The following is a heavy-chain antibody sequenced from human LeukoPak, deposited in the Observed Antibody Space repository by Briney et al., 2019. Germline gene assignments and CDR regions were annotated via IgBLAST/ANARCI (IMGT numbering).Heavy chain of an antibody. CDR1: GSSFTSYW. Sequence: GESLKISCKGSGSSFTSYWIGWVRQMPGKGLEWMGIIYPGDSDTRYSPSFQGQVTISADKSISTAYLQWSSLKASDTAMYYCAVLGYCSSTSCYDGMDVWGRGTTVTVSS. CDR2: IYPGDSDT. V-gene: IGHV5-51*01. D-gene: IGHD2-2*01. J-gene: IGHJ6*02. CDR3: AVLGYCSSTSCYDGMDV.